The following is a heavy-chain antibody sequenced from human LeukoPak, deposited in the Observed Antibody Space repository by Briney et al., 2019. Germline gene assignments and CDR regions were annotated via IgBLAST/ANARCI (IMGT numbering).Heavy chain of an antibody. CDR3: ASGGRAANYVDY. J-gene: IGHJ4*02. CDR2: ISGSGGSI. V-gene: IGHV3-23*01. D-gene: IGHD3-16*01. Sequence: GGSLRLSCAASGFTFSSYAMTWVRQAPGKGLECVSVISGSGGSISYVDSVKGRFTISRDNSKNTVYPQMSSLRAEDTAVYYCASGGRAANYVDYWGQGTLVTVSS. CDR1: GFTFSSYA.